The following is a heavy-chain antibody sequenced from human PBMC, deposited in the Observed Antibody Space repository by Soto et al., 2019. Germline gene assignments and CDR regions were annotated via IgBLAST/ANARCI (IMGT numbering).Heavy chain of an antibody. J-gene: IGHJ6*02. CDR2: IIRIFGTA. V-gene: IGHV1-69*12. CDR1: GGTFSSYA. CDR3: ATPPAGYYYYGMDV. Sequence: QVQLVQSGAEVKKPGSSVKVSCKASGGTFSSYAISWVRQAPGQGLEWMGGIIRIFGTADYAQKFQGRVTSTADESTGTAYMGLSSLRSEDTAVYFCATPPAGYYYYGMDVWGQGTTVTVSS.